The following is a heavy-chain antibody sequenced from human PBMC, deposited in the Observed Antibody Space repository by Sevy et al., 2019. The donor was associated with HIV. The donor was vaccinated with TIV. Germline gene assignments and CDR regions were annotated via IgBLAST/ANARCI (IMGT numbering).Heavy chain of an antibody. CDR3: VRVTYYYGSGSYYKWGYYYYMDV. V-gene: IGHV3-13*01. D-gene: IGHD3-10*01. Sequence: GGSLRLSCAASGFTFSSYDMHWVRQATGKGLEWVSAIGTAGDTYYPGSVKGRFTISRENAKNSLYLQMNSLRAGDTAVYYCVRVTYYYGSGSYYKWGYYYYMDVWGKGTTVTVSS. CDR2: IGTAGDT. CDR1: GFTFSSYD. J-gene: IGHJ6*03.